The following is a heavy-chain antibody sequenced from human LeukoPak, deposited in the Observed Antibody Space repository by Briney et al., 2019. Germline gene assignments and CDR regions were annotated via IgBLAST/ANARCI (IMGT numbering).Heavy chain of an antibody. Sequence: SGTLSLTCAVSGGSISSSSYYWGWIRQPPGKGLEWIGSIYYSGSTYYNPSLKSRVAISVDTSKNQFSLKLSSVTAADTAVYYCASRFYGSGSYYKKGGDYWGQGTLVTVSS. CDR3: ASRFYGSGSYYKKGGDY. J-gene: IGHJ4*02. D-gene: IGHD3-10*01. CDR2: IYYSGST. V-gene: IGHV4-39*01. CDR1: GGSISSSSYY.